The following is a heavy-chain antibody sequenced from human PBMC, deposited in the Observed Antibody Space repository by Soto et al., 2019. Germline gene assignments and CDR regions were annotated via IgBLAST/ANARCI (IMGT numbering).Heavy chain of an antibody. CDR1: GYTFINYG. Sequence: VQLVQSGAEVKKPGASVKVSCKASGYTFINYGFSWVRQAPGQGLEWMGWISAYNGDTKHAQKFQGRVTMTTGTSASTAFMELTSLRSDDTAVYYCARATRYGMDVWGQGTTVTVSS. CDR3: ARATRYGMDV. CDR2: ISAYNGDT. V-gene: IGHV1-18*01. J-gene: IGHJ6*02.